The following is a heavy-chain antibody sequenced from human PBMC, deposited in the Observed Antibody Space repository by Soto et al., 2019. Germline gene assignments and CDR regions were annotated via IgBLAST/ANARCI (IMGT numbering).Heavy chain of an antibody. CDR1: GASLTSGSYY. D-gene: IGHD3-16*01. Sequence: QVQLQESGPGLVRPSETLSLTCTVSGASLTSGSYYWSRVRQPPGKGLEWIAYIYRSGSTNYNPSLKSRATISVDTSKNQFSLRLTSVTPADTAMYYCARWKYSYADLPGDWFDSWGQGTLVTVSS. CDR2: IYRSGST. J-gene: IGHJ5*01. CDR3: ARWKYSYADLPGDWFDS. V-gene: IGHV4-61*01.